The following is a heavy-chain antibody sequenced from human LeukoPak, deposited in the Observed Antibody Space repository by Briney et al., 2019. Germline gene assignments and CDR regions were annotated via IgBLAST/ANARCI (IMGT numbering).Heavy chain of an antibody. J-gene: IGHJ4*02. CDR3: ARGRYYYGSGSSDYFDY. Sequence: SETLSLTCTVSGGSISSSSYYWGWIRRPPGKGLEWIGSIHYSGSTNYNPSLKSRVTISVDTSKNQFSLKLSSVTAADTAVYYCARGRYYYGSGSSDYFDYWGQGTLVTVSS. D-gene: IGHD3-10*01. V-gene: IGHV4-39*07. CDR1: GGSISSSSYY. CDR2: IHYSGST.